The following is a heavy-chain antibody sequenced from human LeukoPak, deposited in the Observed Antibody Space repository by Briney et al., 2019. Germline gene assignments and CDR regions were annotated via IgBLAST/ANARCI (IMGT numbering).Heavy chain of an antibody. CDR2: ISYDGSNK. J-gene: IGHJ6*03. V-gene: IGHV3-30*18. Sequence: PGGSLRLSCAASGFTFSSYGMHWVRQAPGKGLEWVAVISYDGSNKYYADSVEGRFTISRDNSKNTLYLQMNSLRAEDTAVYYCAKDPKGYYYMDVWGKGTTVTVSS. CDR1: GFTFSSYG. CDR3: AKDPKGYYYMDV.